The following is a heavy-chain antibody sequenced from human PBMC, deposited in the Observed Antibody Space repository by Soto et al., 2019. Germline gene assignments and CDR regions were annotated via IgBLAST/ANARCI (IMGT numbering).Heavy chain of an antibody. Sequence: QVQLVESGGGVVQPGRSLRLSCAASGFTFSSYGMHWVRQAPGKGLEWVAVISYDGSNKYYADSVKGRFTISRDNSKNTLYLQMNSLRVEDTAVYYCAKVPVYCSGGSCYPDSDYWGQGTLVTVSS. CDR1: GFTFSSYG. J-gene: IGHJ4*02. V-gene: IGHV3-30*18. CDR3: AKVPVYCSGGSCYPDSDY. D-gene: IGHD2-15*01. CDR2: ISYDGSNK.